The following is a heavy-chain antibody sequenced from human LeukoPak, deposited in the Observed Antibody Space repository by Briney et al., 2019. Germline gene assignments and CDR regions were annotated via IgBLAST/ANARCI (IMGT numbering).Heavy chain of an antibody. CDR2: IYYSGST. Sequence: TSETLSLTCTVSGGSISSSSYYWGWIRQPPGKGLEWIGSIYYSGSTYYNPSLKSRVTISVDTSKNQFSLKLSSVTAADTAVYYCARERRGVRGVIREGRVRYYYMDVWGKGTTVTISS. CDR1: GGSISSSSYY. J-gene: IGHJ6*03. D-gene: IGHD3-10*01. CDR3: ARERRGVRGVIREGRVRYYYMDV. V-gene: IGHV4-39*07.